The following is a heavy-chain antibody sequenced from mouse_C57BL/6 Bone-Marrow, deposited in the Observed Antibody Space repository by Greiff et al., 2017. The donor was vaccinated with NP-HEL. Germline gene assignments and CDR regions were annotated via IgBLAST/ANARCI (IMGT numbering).Heavy chain of an antibody. Sequence: QVQLQQPGAELVKPGASVQLSCKASGYTFTSYWMQWVKQRPGQGLEWIGEIDPSDSYTNYNQKFKGKATLTVDTSSSTAYMQLSSLTSEDSAVYYCARWKYYGSSFYWYVDVWGTGTTVTVSS. CDR2: IDPSDSYT. CDR1: GYTFTSYW. D-gene: IGHD1-1*01. J-gene: IGHJ1*03. V-gene: IGHV1-50*01. CDR3: ARWKYYGSSFYWYVDV.